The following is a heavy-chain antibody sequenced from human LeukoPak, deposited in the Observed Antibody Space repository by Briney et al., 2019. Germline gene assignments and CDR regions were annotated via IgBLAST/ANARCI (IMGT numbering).Heavy chain of an antibody. V-gene: IGHV3-73*01. D-gene: IGHD3-10*01. J-gene: IGHJ4*02. CDR2: IDKKDKGYATAT. Sequence: PGGSLKLSCAASGFIFSGSAIHWVRQSSGKGLEWVGQIDKKDKGYATATAYAASVKGRFTISRDESTNTLYLQMDSLRAEDTAVYYCAKSGSGSYYPRPPDYWGQGTLVTVSP. CDR3: AKSGSGSYYPRPPDY. CDR1: GFIFSGSA.